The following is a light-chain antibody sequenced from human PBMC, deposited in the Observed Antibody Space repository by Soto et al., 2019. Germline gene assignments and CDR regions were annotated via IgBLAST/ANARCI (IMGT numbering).Light chain of an antibody. Sequence: QSALTQPASVSGSPGQSITISCTGTSSDVGGYNYVSWYQQHPGKAPKLRIYEVSKRPSGVSNRFSGSKSGNTASLTISGLQAEDEADYYCRSYTSSSTRVFGGGTKRTVL. CDR3: RSYTSSSTRV. V-gene: IGLV2-14*01. CDR2: EVS. J-gene: IGLJ3*02. CDR1: SSDVGGYNY.